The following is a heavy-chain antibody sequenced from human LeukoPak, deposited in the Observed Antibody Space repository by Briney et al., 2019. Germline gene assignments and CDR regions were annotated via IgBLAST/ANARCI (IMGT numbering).Heavy chain of an antibody. D-gene: IGHD4-17*01. V-gene: IGHV3-74*01. CDR2: ISTDGSTT. Sequence: PGGSLRLSCEASGFTVSSHLMHWVRGAPGNGLVWVSRISTDGSTTIYADSVKGRFTISRDNAKNTLYLQMNSLRAEDTAVYYCARGTSTYDDRHDYWGQGTLVTVSS. J-gene: IGHJ4*02. CDR3: ARGTSTYDDRHDY. CDR1: GFTVSSHL.